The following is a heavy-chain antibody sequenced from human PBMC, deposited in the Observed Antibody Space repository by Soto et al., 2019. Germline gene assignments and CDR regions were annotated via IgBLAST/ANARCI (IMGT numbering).Heavy chain of an antibody. Sequence: PGGSLRLSGAAAGFTFSTYSMNWVRQAPGKGLEWLSYISSNSITIYYADSVRGRFTIFRDNAKNSLYLQMNSLRDQDTAVYHRAREAILGTRSFDYWRQGALVTVSS. D-gene: IGHD2-2*02. V-gene: IGHV3-48*02. CDR3: AREAILGTRSFDY. CDR2: ISSNSITI. CDR1: GFTFSTYS. J-gene: IGHJ4*02.